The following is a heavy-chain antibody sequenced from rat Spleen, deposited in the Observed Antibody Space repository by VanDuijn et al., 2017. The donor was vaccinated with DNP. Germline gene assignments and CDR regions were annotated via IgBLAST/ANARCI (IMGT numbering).Heavy chain of an antibody. J-gene: IGHJ2*01. CDR2: INYSGST. D-gene: IGHD4-1*01. Sequence: EVQLQESGPGLVKPSQSLSLTCSVTGYSITGNYWGWIRKFPGNKMEWIGHINYSGSTNYHPSLRSRISITRDTSKNQFFLQLNSVTTEDTATYYCVRWVRALDYWGQGVMVTVSS. CDR1: GYSITGNY. CDR3: VRWVRALDY. V-gene: IGHV3-1*01.